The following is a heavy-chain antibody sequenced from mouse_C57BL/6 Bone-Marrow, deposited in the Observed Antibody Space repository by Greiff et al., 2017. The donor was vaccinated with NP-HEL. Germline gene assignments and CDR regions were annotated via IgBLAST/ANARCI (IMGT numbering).Heavy chain of an antibody. V-gene: IGHV7-3*01. D-gene: IGHD1-1*01. CDR2: IRNKANGYTT. J-gene: IGHJ4*01. CDR3: ARYPTTVVPYYAMVY. CDR1: GFTFTDYY. Sequence: EVKVEESGGGLVQPGGSLSLSCAASGFTFTDYYMSWVRQPPGKALEWLGFIRNKANGYTTELSASVKGRFTISRDNSQSILYLQMNALRAEDSATYYCARYPTTVVPYYAMVYWGQGTSVTVSS.